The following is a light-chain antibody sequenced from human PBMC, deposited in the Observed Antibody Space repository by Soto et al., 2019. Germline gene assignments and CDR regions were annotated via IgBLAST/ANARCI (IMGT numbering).Light chain of an antibody. CDR3: QQYYSSPRT. V-gene: IGKV4-1*01. J-gene: IGKJ4*01. CDR1: QTVLYRSNNMNY. Sequence: DIVMTQSPDSLAVSLGERATINCKSSQTVLYRSNNMNYLSWYQQKPGQPPKLLIYWASTRESGVPDRFSGSGSGTDFPLTISSLQAEYVAVYYCQQYYSSPRTFGGGTKVDIK. CDR2: WAS.